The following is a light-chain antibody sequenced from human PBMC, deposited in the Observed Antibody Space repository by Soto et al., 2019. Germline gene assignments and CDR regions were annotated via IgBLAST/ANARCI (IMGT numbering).Light chain of an antibody. CDR3: AAWDESLNGLYV. J-gene: IGLJ1*01. CDR1: SXNIGSNT. V-gene: IGLV1-44*01. Sequence: VLTQPPSASGTPGQRVTISCSGSSXNIGSNTVNWYQQLPGTAPKLLIYSNNQRPSGVPDRFSGSKSGTSASLAISGLQSEDEADYYCAAWDESLNGLYVFGTGTKVTVL. CDR2: SNN.